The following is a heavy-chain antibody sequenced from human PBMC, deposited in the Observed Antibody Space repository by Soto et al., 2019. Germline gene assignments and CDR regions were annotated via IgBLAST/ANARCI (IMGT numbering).Heavy chain of an antibody. Sequence: GGSLRLSCAASGFTFDDYAMHWVRQAPGKGLEWVSGISWNSGSIGYADSVKGRFTISRDNAKNSLYLQMNSLRAEDTALYYCAKDKGSIAARESAFDIWGQGIMVTVSS. V-gene: IGHV3-9*01. J-gene: IGHJ3*02. CDR3: AKDKGSIAARESAFDI. CDR2: ISWNSGSI. D-gene: IGHD6-6*01. CDR1: GFTFDDYA.